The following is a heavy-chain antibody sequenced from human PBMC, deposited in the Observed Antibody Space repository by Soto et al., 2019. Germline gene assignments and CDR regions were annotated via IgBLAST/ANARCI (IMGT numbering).Heavy chain of an antibody. CDR1: GGSVTSGTYY. CDR3: ASDDFHDRFDF. V-gene: IGHV4-61*01. CDR2: IYSSGST. D-gene: IGHD1-1*01. J-gene: IGHJ6*02. Sequence: SETLCLTCTVSGGSVTSGTYYWSWIRQPPGKGLEWIGYIYSSGSTNYNPSLKSRVTTSVDTSKNQFSLKATSVTAADTAMYYCASDDFHDRFDFSGQGTTDTVS.